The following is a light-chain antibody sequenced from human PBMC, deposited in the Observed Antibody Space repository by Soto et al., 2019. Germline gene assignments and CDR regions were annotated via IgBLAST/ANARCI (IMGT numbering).Light chain of an antibody. J-gene: IGLJ3*02. V-gene: IGLV2-23*03. Sequence: QSALTQPASVSGPPGQSITISCTGTSSEIGNNNLVSWYQQRPGKAPRLMIYEGSKRPSGVSNRFSGSKSGNTASLTITRLQTEDEADYFCCSYEGSSTFWVFGGGTQLTVL. CDR2: EGS. CDR3: CSYEGSSTFWV. CDR1: SSEIGNNNL.